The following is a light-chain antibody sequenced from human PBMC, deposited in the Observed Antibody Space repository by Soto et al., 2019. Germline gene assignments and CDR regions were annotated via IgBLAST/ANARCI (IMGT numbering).Light chain of an antibody. CDR1: SSDIGGGYD. V-gene: IGLV1-40*01. CDR2: GDT. CDR3: QSYDSSLSGHVV. Sequence: QSVLTQPPSVSGAPGQRVTISCAGSSSDIGGGYDVHWYQHLPGSVPKLLIYGDTNRPSGVPDRFSGSKSGTSASLAITGLQAEDEADYYSQSYDSSLSGHVVFGGGTKLTVL. J-gene: IGLJ2*01.